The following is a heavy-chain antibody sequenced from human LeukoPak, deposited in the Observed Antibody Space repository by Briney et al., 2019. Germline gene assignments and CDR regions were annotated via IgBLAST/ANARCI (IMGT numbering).Heavy chain of an antibody. CDR3: ARVRDNYYDSSGYFDY. Sequence: SETLSLTCTVSGGSISSYCWSWIRQPAGKGLEWIGRIYTSGSTNYNPSLKSRVTMSVDTSKNQFPLKLSSVTAADTAVYYCARVRDNYYDSSGYFDYWGQGTLVTVSS. J-gene: IGHJ4*02. D-gene: IGHD3-22*01. V-gene: IGHV4-4*07. CDR1: GGSISSYC. CDR2: IYTSGST.